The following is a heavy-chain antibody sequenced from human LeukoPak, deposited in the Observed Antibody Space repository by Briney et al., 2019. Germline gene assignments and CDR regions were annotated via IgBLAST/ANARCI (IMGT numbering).Heavy chain of an antibody. V-gene: IGHV4-59*01. CDR1: GGSISSYY. CDR3: ARSRPLYNFWSGYYPYGMDV. D-gene: IGHD3-3*01. J-gene: IGHJ6*02. Sequence: SETLSLTCTVSGGSISSYYWSWIRQPPGKGLEWIGYIYYSGSTNYNPSLKSRVTISVDTSKNQFSLKLSSVTAADTAVYYCARSRPLYNFWSGYYPYGMDVWGQGTTVTVSS. CDR2: IYYSGST.